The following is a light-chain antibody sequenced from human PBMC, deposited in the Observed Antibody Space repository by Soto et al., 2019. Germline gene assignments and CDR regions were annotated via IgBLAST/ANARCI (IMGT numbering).Light chain of an antibody. CDR3: VQVLHHELT. CDR1: QSLLHSTGYNY. CDR2: FGS. Sequence: DIVMTQSPLSLPVTPGEPASISCRSSQSLLHSTGYNYVDWYLQKRGQSPQLLIYFGSNWASGVPARCSGSGSGTDFTVKISRVAAADVGVYYGVQVLHHELTCGGGTKVEIK. V-gene: IGKV2-28*01. J-gene: IGKJ4*01.